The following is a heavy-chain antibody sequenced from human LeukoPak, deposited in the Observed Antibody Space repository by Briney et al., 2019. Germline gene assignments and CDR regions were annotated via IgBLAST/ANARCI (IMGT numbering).Heavy chain of an antibody. CDR1: GFTVSSNY. J-gene: IGHJ4*02. CDR3: ARAPNLYTSTWYYFDY. D-gene: IGHD6-13*01. CDR2: IYSGGST. Sequence: GGSLRLSCAASGFTVSSNYMYWVRQAPGKGLEWVSVIYSGGSTYYADSVKGRSTISRDNSKNTLYLHMNSLRAEDTAVYYCARAPNLYTSTWYYFDYWGQGTLVTVSS. V-gene: IGHV3-53*01.